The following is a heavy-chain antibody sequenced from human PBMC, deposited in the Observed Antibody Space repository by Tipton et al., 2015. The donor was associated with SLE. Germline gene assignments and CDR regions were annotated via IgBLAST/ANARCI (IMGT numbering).Heavy chain of an antibody. D-gene: IGHD2-21*02. V-gene: IGHV4-34*01. J-gene: IGHJ6*03. CDR1: GGSFSDYY. Sequence: TLSLTCAVYGGSFSDYYWSWIRQPPGKGLEWIGEINHGGSTNYNPSLKSRVTISEDTSKNQFSLKLSSVTAADTAVYYCARGGLTYGYYYYMDVWGKGTTVTVSS. CDR3: ARGGLTYGYYYYMDV. CDR2: INHGGST.